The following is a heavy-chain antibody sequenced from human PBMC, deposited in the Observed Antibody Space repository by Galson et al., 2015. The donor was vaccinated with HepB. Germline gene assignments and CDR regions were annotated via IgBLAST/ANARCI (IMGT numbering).Heavy chain of an antibody. J-gene: IGHJ4*02. CDR3: ARDRTYPRTGVMAYSSGWYDY. CDR2: ISSSSSYI. Sequence: SLRLSCAASGFTFSSYSMNWVRQAPGKGLEWVSSISSSSSYIYYADSVKGRFTISRDNAKNSLYLQMNSLRAEDTAVYYCARDRTYPRTGVMAYSSGWYDYWGQGTLVTVSS. V-gene: IGHV3-21*01. CDR1: GFTFSSYS. D-gene: IGHD6-19*01.